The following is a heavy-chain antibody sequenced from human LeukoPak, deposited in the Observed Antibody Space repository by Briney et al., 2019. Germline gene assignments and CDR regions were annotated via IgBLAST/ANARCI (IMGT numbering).Heavy chain of an antibody. CDR2: INIDSSTI. CDR3: ARATSTSGPTFDY. J-gene: IGHJ4*02. V-gene: IGHV3-48*02. D-gene: IGHD6-19*01. CDR1: GFTFSTYR. Sequence: QSGGSLRPSCAASGFTFSTYRMNWVRQAPGKGLEWLSYINIDSSTIYYTDSLKGRFTISRDNAKNSLYLQMNSLRDEDTAVYYCARATSTSGPTFDYWGQGTLVTVSS.